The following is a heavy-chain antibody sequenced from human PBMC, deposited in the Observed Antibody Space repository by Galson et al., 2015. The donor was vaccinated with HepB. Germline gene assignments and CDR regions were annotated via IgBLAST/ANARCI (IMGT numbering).Heavy chain of an antibody. CDR2: IIPIFGTA. CDR3: ARDPVNSSSWPY. Sequence: SVKVSCKASGGTFSSYAISWVRQAPGQGLEWMGGIIPIFGTANYAQKFQGRVTITADESTSTAYMELSSLRSEDTAVYYCARDPVNSSSWPYWGQGTLVTVSS. V-gene: IGHV1-69*13. CDR1: GGTFSSYA. J-gene: IGHJ4*02. D-gene: IGHD6-13*01.